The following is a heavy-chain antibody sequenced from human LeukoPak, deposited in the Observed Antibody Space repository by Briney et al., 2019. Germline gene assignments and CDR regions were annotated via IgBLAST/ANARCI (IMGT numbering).Heavy chain of an antibody. V-gene: IGHV1-18*01. J-gene: IGHJ4*02. CDR1: GYTFTTYS. CDR3: AVRYSSHHESGVEHWVYDY. D-gene: IGHD6-13*01. CDR2: ISAYSGNT. Sequence: ASVRVSSTGSGYTFTTYSISWVRHAPGQGHEWMGWISAYSGNTKYAQKLQGRVTMTTETSTSTAYMELGSVNSDDTAVYYCAVRYSSHHESGVEHWVYDYWGQGTLVTVSS.